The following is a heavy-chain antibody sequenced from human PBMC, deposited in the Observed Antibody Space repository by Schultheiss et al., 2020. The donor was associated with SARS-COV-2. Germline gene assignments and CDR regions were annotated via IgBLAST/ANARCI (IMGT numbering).Heavy chain of an antibody. J-gene: IGHJ6*03. CDR3: ASGTQRYYYYMDV. Sequence: GESLKISCAASGFTFSSYAMHWVRQAPGKGLEWVAVISYDGSNKYYADSVKGRFTISRDNSKNTLYLQMNSLRAEDTAVYYCASGTQRYYYYMDVWGKGTTVTVSS. V-gene: IGHV3-30*04. D-gene: IGHD1-26*01. CDR1: GFTFSSYA. CDR2: ISYDGSNK.